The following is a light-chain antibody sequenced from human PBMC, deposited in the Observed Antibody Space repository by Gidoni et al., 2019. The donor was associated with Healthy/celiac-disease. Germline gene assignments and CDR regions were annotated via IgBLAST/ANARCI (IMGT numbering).Light chain of an antibody. Sequence: IVMTQPPATLSVSPGESATLSCRASQSVSSNLAWYQQKPGQAPRLLIYGASTRATGIPARFSGSGSGTEFTLTISSLQSEDFAVYYCQQYNNWPRLSTFGQGTKLEIK. CDR1: QSVSSN. CDR2: GAS. J-gene: IGKJ2*01. V-gene: IGKV3-15*01. CDR3: QQYNNWPRLST.